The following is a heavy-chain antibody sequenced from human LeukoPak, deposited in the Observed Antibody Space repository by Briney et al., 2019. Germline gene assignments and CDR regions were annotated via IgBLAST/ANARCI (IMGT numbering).Heavy chain of an antibody. J-gene: IGHJ4*02. CDR1: GFTVSSNY. V-gene: IGHV3-53*01. CDR3: ARRAGAYSHPYDY. CDR2: IYSGGST. Sequence: GGSLRLSCAASGFTVSSNYMSWVRQAPGKGLEWVSVIYSGGSTYYSDSVKGRFTISRDNSKNTLYLQMNSLRAEDTAVYYCARRAGAYSHPYDYWGQGTLVTVSS. D-gene: IGHD4/OR15-4a*01.